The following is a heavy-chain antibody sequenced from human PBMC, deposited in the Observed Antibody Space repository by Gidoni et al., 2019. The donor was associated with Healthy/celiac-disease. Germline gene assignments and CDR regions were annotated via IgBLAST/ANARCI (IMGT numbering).Heavy chain of an antibody. CDR2: INAGNGNP. CDR1: GHTFTSYA. J-gene: IGHJ6*03. CDR3: ARDKIMITFGGVIVSPPYYMDV. V-gene: IGHV1-3*01. D-gene: IGHD3-16*02. Sequence: QVQLVQSGAEVKKPGASVKVSCKASGHTFTSYAMHWVRQAPGQRLEWMGWINAGNGNPKYSQTFQGRVTITRDTSASTAYMELSSLRSEDTAVYYCARDKIMITFGGVIVSPPYYMDVWGKGTTVTVSS.